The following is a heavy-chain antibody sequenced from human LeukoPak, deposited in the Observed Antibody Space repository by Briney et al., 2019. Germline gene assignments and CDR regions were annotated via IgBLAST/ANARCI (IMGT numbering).Heavy chain of an antibody. CDR2: IIPILGIA. J-gene: IGHJ5*02. CDR1: GGTFSSYA. D-gene: IGHD6-13*01. V-gene: IGHV1-69*04. CDR3: ATSNPIAAAGRDNWFDP. Sequence: SVKVSCKASGGTFSSYAISWVRQAPGQGLEWMGRIIPILGIANYAQKFQGRVTITADKSTSTAYMELSSLRSEDTAVYYCATSNPIAAAGRDNWFDPWGQGTLVTVSS.